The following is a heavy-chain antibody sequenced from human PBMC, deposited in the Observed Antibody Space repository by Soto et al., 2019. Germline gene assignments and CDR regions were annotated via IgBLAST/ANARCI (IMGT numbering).Heavy chain of an antibody. CDR2: IYYSGST. CDR1: GGSISSGDYY. V-gene: IGHV4-30-4*01. CDR3: ASQLYYYDSSGYYYRASAFDI. J-gene: IGHJ3*02. D-gene: IGHD3-22*01. Sequence: SETLSLTCTVSGGSISSGDYYWSWIRQPPGKGLEWIGYIYYSGSTYYNPSLKSRVTISVDTSKNQFSLKLSSVTAADTAVYYCASQLYYYDSSGYYYRASAFDIWGQGTMVTVSS.